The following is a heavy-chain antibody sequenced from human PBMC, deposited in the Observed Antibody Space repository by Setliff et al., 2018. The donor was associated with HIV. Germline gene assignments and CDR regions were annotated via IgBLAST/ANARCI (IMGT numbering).Heavy chain of an antibody. D-gene: IGHD4-17*01. CDR1: GFTFSDYD. J-gene: IGHJ6*03. CDR2: IGTGGDT. CDR3: ARGPTTVTNYYYYYMDV. Sequence: GGSLRLSCAASGFTFSDYDFHWVRQVTGEGLEWVSAIGTGGDTYYADSVKGRFTISRDNDRNSLYLQMNGLRAEDTAVYYCARGPTTVTNYYYYYMDVWGKGTTVTVSS. V-gene: IGHV3-13*01.